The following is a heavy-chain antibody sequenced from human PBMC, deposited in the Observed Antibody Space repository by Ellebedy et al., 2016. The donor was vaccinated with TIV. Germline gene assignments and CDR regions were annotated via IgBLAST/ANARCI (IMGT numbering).Heavy chain of an antibody. CDR2: IDPSDSET. J-gene: IGHJ4*02. V-gene: IGHV5-10-1*01. CDR3: ARLYCTTTSCYFDY. D-gene: IGHD2-2*01. CDR1: GYLFVNYW. Sequence: GESLKISXEGSGYLFVNYWITWVRQKPGKGLEWMGRIDPSDSETNYSPSFQGHVTISRDKSIRTAYLQWTSLKASDTAMYFCARLYCTTTSCYFDYWGQGTLVTVSS.